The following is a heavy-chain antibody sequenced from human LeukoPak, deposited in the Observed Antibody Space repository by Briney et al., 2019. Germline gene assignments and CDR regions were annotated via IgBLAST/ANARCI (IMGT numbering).Heavy chain of an antibody. V-gene: IGHV3-23*01. CDR2: ASGSASNT. J-gene: IGHJ4*02. CDR1: GFTFSNYA. Sequence: PGGSLRLSCAASGFTFSNYAMSWVSQAPGKGLEWVSTASGSASNTYYADSVKGRFTISRDNSKTTLYLQMNSLRADDTAVYYCAKGFQTYGELSFDVWGQGTLVAVSS. CDR3: AKGFQTYGELSFDV. D-gene: IGHD4-17*01.